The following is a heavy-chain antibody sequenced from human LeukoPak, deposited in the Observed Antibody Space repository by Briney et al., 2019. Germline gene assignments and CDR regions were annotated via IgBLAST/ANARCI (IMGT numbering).Heavy chain of an antibody. Sequence: GASVKVSCKASGYTFTSYDINWVRQATGQGLEWMGWMNPNSGNTGYAQKFQGRVTITRNTSISTAYMELSSLRSEDTAVYYCARRHQLLKGPLGYWGQGTLVTVSS. CDR3: ARRHQLLKGPLGY. CDR1: GYTFTSYD. CDR2: MNPNSGNT. V-gene: IGHV1-8*03. J-gene: IGHJ4*02. D-gene: IGHD2-2*01.